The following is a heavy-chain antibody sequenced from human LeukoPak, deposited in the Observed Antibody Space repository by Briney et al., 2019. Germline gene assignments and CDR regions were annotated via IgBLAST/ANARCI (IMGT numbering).Heavy chain of an antibody. CDR3: ARRLGSGWWVDY. J-gene: IGHJ4*02. D-gene: IGHD6-19*01. V-gene: IGHV4-39*01. Sequence: SETLSLTCTVSGGSISSSSYYWGWIRQPPGKGLEWIGSIYYSGSTYYNPSLKSRVTISVDTSKNQFSLKLSSVTAADTAVYYCARRLGSGWWVDYWGQGTLVTVSS. CDR1: GGSISSSSYY. CDR2: IYYSGST.